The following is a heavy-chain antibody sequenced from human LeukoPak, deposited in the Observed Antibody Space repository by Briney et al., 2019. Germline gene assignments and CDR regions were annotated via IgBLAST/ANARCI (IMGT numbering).Heavy chain of an antibody. J-gene: IGHJ3*02. CDR1: GYTFTGYY. D-gene: IGHD1-14*01. V-gene: IGHV1-2*06. Sequence: GASVKVSCKASGYTFTGYYMHWVRQAPGQGLEWMGRINPNSGGTNYAQKFQGRVTMTRDTSISTAYMELSRLRSDDTAVYYCAREREVSGAFDIWGQGTMVTVSS. CDR2: INPNSGGT. CDR3: AREREVSGAFDI.